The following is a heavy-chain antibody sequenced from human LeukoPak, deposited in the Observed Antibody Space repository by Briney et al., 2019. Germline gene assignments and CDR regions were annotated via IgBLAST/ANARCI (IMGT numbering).Heavy chain of an antibody. V-gene: IGHV1-3*01. D-gene: IGHD6-19*01. CDR1: GYTFTSYA. CDR3: AIGYSSGWYSYY. J-gene: IGHJ4*02. Sequence: ASAKVSCKASGYTFTSYAMHWVRQAPGQRLERMGWINAGNGNTKYSQKFQGRVTITRDTSASTAYMELSSLRSEDTAVYYCAIGYSSGWYSYYWGQGTLVTVSS. CDR2: INAGNGNT.